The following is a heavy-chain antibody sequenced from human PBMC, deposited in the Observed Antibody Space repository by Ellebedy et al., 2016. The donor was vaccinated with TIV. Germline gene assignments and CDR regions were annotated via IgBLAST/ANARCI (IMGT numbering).Heavy chain of an antibody. CDR3: ARGGFTSGWSNNYFDP. V-gene: IGHV4-34*01. J-gene: IGHJ5*02. CDR2: INHSGST. CDR1: GGSFSDYY. Sequence: SETLSLTXAVYGGSFSDYYCTWIRQPPGQGLEWVGEINHSGSTNYNPSLKSRVTMSLDTSKNQFSLKLNSVTAADTAVYYCARGGFTSGWSNNYFDPWGQGTQVTVSS. D-gene: IGHD6-19*01.